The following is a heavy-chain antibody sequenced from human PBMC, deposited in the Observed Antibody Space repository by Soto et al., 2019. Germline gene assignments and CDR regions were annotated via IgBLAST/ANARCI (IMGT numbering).Heavy chain of an antibody. Sequence: EAQLVESGGGLVQPGGSLRLSCAASGFTFSTYWMHWVRQAPGGGLVWVSRIKGDESNTNYADSVKGRSTISRDNAKNTVYLQMTSLRAEDTVIYYCARGALRAYYLDYWGQGVLVTVSS. CDR3: ARGALRAYYLDY. V-gene: IGHV3-74*01. CDR2: IKGDESNT. D-gene: IGHD3-10*01. CDR1: GFTFSTYW. J-gene: IGHJ4*02.